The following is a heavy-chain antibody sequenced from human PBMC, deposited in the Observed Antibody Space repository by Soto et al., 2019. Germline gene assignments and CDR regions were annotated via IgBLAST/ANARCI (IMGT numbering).Heavy chain of an antibody. J-gene: IGHJ4*02. CDR2: MNPNSGNT. CDR3: AGEMSYGYADY. D-gene: IGHD5-18*01. CDR1: GYTFTSYD. V-gene: IGHV1-8*01. Sequence: QVQLVQSGAEVKKPGASVKVSCKASGYTFTSYDINWVRQATGQGLEWMGWMNPNSGNTGYAQKYQGRVTMTRNTSKSTAYMALSSLRSEDTAVYYRAGEMSYGYADYWGQGTLVTVSS.